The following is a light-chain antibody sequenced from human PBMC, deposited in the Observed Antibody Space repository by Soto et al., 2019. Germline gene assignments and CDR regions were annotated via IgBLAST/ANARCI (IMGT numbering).Light chain of an antibody. V-gene: IGKV3-20*01. CDR2: GVS. Sequence: EIVLTQSPGTLSLSPGERATLSCRASQSINNKYLAWYQQEPGQTPRLLIHGVSIRATGIPDRFSGSGSGKDFTLTISRLEPEDFAVYYCQLYSGSPWTFGQGTKV. J-gene: IGKJ1*01. CDR1: QSINNKY. CDR3: QLYSGSPWT.